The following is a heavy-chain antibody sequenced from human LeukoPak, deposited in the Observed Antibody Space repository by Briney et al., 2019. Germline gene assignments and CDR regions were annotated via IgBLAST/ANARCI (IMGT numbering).Heavy chain of an antibody. J-gene: IGHJ6*02. CDR1: GFTFSSYG. V-gene: IGHV3-74*01. CDR2: INSDGSIT. D-gene: IGHD5-18*01. CDR3: ARDAVDTANAV. Sequence: GGSLRLSCAASGFTFSSYGMHWVRQAPGKGLVWVSHINSDGSITSYADSVKGRFTISRDNAKNTLYLQMNSLRAEDTAVYYCARDAVDTANAVWGQGTTVTVSS.